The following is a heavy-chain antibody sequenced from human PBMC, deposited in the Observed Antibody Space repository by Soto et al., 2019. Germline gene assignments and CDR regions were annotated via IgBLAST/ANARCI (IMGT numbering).Heavy chain of an antibody. V-gene: IGHV4-30-4*08. CDR1: GGSISSGGYY. J-gene: IGHJ5*02. Sequence: SETLSLTCTVSGGSISSGGYYWSWIRQHPGKGLEWIGYIYYSGSTYYNPSLKSRVTISVDTSKNQFSLKLSSVTAADTAVYYCARGTYNWNPFWFDPWGQGTLVTVSS. CDR2: IYYSGST. D-gene: IGHD1-20*01. CDR3: ARGTYNWNPFWFDP.